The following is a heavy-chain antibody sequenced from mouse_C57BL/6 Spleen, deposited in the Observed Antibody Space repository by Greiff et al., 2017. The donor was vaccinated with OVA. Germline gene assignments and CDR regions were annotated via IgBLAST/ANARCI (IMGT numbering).Heavy chain of an antibody. V-gene: IGHV1-52*01. CDR2: IDPSDSET. Sequence: VQLQQPGAELVRPGSSVKLSCKASGYTFTSYWMHWVKQRPIQGLEWIGNIDPSDSETHYNQKFKDKAKLTVDKSSSTAYMQLSSLTSEDSAVYYCARGGYYVDYAMDYWGQGTSVTVSS. D-gene: IGHD2-3*01. CDR3: ARGGYYVDYAMDY. CDR1: GYTFTSYW. J-gene: IGHJ4*01.